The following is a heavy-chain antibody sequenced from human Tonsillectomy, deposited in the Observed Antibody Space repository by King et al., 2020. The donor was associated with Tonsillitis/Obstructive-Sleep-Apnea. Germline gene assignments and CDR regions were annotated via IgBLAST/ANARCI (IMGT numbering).Heavy chain of an antibody. CDR2: IYYSGST. V-gene: IGHV4-59*01. CDR1: GGSISSYY. Sequence: QLQESGTGLVKPSETLSLTCTVSGGSISSYYWSWIRQPPGKGLEWIGYIYYSGSTNYNPSLKSRFTISVDTSTNQFSLKLSSVTAADTAVYYSARAILRDSSGYYLGGNDAFEIWGQGTMGTVSS. CDR3: ARAILRDSSGYYLGGNDAFEI. D-gene: IGHD3-22*01. J-gene: IGHJ3*02.